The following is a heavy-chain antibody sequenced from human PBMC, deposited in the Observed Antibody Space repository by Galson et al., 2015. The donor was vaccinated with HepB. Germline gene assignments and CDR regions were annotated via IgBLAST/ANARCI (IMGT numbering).Heavy chain of an antibody. V-gene: IGHV1-24*01. CDR3: ATDRYGSGSPPRFDY. D-gene: IGHD3-10*01. CDR2: FDPEDGET. J-gene: IGHJ4*02. CDR1: GYTLTELS. Sequence: SVKVSCKVSGYTLTELSMHWVRQAPGKGLEWMGGFDPEDGETIYAQKFQGRVTMTEDTSTDTAYMELSSLRSEDTAVYYCATDRYGSGSPPRFDYWGQGTLVTVSS.